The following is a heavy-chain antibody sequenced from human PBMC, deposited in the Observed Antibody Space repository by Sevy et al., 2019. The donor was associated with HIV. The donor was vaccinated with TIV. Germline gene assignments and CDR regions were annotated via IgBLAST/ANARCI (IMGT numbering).Heavy chain of an antibody. CDR3: AKRGGHYDLGMDV. Sequence: GGSLRLSCAASGFTFSSFEMTWVRQAPGKGLKWVSYISSSGSTIYYTNSVKGRFTISRDNAKNSLYLQMNSLRAEDTAVYYCAKRGGHYDLGMDVWGQGTTVTVSS. CDR1: GFTFSSFE. J-gene: IGHJ6*02. D-gene: IGHD3-3*01. V-gene: IGHV3-48*03. CDR2: ISSSGSTI.